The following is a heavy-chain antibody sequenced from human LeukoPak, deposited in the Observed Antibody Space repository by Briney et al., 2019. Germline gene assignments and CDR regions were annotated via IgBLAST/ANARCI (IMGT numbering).Heavy chain of an antibody. Sequence: ASVKVSCKASGYTFTGYYMHWVRQAPGQGLEWMGWINPNSGGTNYAQKFQGWVTMTRDTSISTAYMELSRLRSDDTAVYYCARAVAVAEDYYYYYGMDVWGQGTTVTVSS. D-gene: IGHD6-19*01. V-gene: IGHV1-2*04. CDR3: ARAVAVAEDYYYYYGMDV. J-gene: IGHJ6*02. CDR2: INPNSGGT. CDR1: GYTFTGYY.